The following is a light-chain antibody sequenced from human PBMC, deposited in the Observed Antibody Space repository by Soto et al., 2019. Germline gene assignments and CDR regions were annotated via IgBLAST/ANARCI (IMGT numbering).Light chain of an antibody. Sequence: EMVMTQSPATLSVSPGERATLSCRASQSVSSNLAWYQQKPGQAPRLLIYGASTRATGIPARFSGSGSGTESTLTISSLQSEDFAVYYCQQYNNWRPWTLGQGTQVDIK. CDR2: GAS. CDR1: QSVSSN. J-gene: IGKJ1*01. V-gene: IGKV3-15*01. CDR3: QQYNNWRPWT.